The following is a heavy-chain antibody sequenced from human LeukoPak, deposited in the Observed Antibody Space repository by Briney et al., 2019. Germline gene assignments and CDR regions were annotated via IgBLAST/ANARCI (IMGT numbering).Heavy chain of an antibody. CDR1: GFSLSNYW. CDR3: ARGVWAPFDS. V-gene: IGHV3-7*01. CDR2: IKQDGSEK. J-gene: IGHJ4*02. Sequence: GGSLRLSCAASGFSLSNYWMNWVRQAPGKGLEWVANIKQDGSEKNYVDSVKGRFSISRDNAKNSLILQMNSLRDEDAAVYYCARGVWAPFDSWGQGTLVSVSS. D-gene: IGHD7-27*01.